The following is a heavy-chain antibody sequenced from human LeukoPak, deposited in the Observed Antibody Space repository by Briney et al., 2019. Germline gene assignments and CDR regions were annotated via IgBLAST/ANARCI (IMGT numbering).Heavy chain of an antibody. CDR2: INHSGST. V-gene: IGHV4-34*01. CDR3: ARDLTRYFDY. CDR1: GGSFSGYY. J-gene: IGHJ4*02. Sequence: SETLSLTCAVYGGSFSGYYWSWIRQPPGKGLEWIGEINHSGSTNYNPSLKSRVTISVDTSKNQFSLKLSSVTAADTAVYYCARDLTRYFDYWGQGTLVTVSS.